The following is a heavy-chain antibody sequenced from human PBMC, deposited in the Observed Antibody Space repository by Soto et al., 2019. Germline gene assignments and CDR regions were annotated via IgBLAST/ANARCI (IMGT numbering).Heavy chain of an antibody. CDR2: ISSSSRTI. CDR1: GFSFSDSG. Sequence: EVQLVESGGGLIQPGGSLRLSCEDSGFSFSDSGMNLVRRAPGKRLEWISYISSSSRTIYYSASVEGRFPIARDNVRNSVHLQMNSLRGEDTGVYYCARTRMEWALYFDNWGLGTLVTVSS. J-gene: IGHJ4*02. D-gene: IGHD3-3*01. CDR3: ARTRMEWALYFDN. V-gene: IGHV3-48*01.